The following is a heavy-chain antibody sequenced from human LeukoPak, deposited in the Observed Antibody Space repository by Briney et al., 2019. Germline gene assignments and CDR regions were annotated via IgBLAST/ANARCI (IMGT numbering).Heavy chain of an antibody. D-gene: IGHD6-13*01. Sequence: PGGSLRLSCAASGFTFSSYSMNWVRQAPGKGLEWVSYISSSSSTIYYADSVKGRFTISRDNAKNSLYLQMNSLRAEDTAVYYCARGRGREGAAGLYYYYGMDVWGQGTTVTVSS. V-gene: IGHV3-48*01. J-gene: IGHJ6*02. CDR3: ARGRGREGAAGLYYYYGMDV. CDR2: ISSSSSTI. CDR1: GFTFSSYS.